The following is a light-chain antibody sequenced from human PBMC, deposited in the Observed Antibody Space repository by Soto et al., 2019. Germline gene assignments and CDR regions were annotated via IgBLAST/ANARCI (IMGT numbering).Light chain of an antibody. J-gene: IGKJ5*01. CDR3: QQSYSTPRIT. Sequence: DIQMTQSPSTLSGSVGDRVTITCRASQTISSWLAWYQQKPGKAPKLLINAASSLERGVPSRFSGGGSGTDFTLTISSLQPEDFATYYCQQSYSTPRITFGQGTRPEI. CDR1: QTISSW. V-gene: IGKV1-39*01. CDR2: AAS.